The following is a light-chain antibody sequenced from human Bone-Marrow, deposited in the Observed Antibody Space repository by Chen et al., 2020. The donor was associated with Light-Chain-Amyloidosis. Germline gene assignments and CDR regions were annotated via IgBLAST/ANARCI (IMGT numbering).Light chain of an antibody. CDR1: QSISNW. Sequence: DIQMTQPPSTLSASVGDRVTITSRASQSISNWLAWYQQKPGTAPNLLIYKASNLESGVPSRFSGSGSGTEFTLTISCLQPDDFATYYCQRCNGTFGQGTKVEIK. CDR2: KAS. CDR3: QRCNGT. V-gene: IGKV1-5*03. J-gene: IGKJ1*01.